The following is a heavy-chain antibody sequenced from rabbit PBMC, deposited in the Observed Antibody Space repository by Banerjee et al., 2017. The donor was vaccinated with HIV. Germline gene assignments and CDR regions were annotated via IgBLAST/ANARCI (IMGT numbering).Heavy chain of an antibody. V-gene: IGHV1S47*01. Sequence: EESGGDLVKPGASLTLTCTASGFSFSSRFYMCWVRQAPGKGLEWIACIDNGDGSTYYASWVNGRFTISRSTSLNTVTLRMTSLAAADTATYFCLRNRDLWGQGTLVTVS. CDR3: LRNRDL. J-gene: IGHJ3*01. CDR1: GFSFSSRF. CDR2: IDNGDGST.